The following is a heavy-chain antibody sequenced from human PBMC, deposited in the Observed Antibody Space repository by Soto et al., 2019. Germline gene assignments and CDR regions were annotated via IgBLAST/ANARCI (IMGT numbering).Heavy chain of an antibody. CDR1: GFTFSSYA. Sequence: GGSLRLSFAASGFTFSSYAMSWVRQAPGKGLEWVSAISGSGGSTYYADSVKGRFTISRDNSKNTLYLQMNSLRAEDTAVYYCAKAPIMITFGGVMAFDYWGQGTLVTVSS. CDR3: AKAPIMITFGGVMAFDY. D-gene: IGHD3-16*01. J-gene: IGHJ4*02. CDR2: ISGSGGST. V-gene: IGHV3-23*01.